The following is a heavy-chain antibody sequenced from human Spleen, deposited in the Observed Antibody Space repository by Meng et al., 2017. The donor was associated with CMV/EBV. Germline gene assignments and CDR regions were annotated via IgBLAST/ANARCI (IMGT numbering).Heavy chain of an antibody. CDR3: AKDHDSPFDD. J-gene: IGHJ4*02. CDR2: IRYDGGDE. D-gene: IGHD5-18*01. CDR1: GFLFRTHG. Sequence: SCAASGFLFRTHGLHWVRQAPGKGLEWVSFIRYDGGDEYYADSVKGRFTVSRDNSKNVLYLQMKSLRPEDSALYYCAKDHDSPFDDWGQGTLVTVSS. V-gene: IGHV3-30*02.